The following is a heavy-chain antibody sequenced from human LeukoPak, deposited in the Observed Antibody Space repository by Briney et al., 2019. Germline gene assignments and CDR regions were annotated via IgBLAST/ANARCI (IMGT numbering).Heavy chain of an antibody. CDR1: GFTVSSKY. J-gene: IGHJ4*02. CDR2: IYSGGST. V-gene: IGHV3-53*01. Sequence: GGSLRLSCGASGFTVSSKYMSWVRQAPGKGLEWVSVIYSGGSTYYADSVKGRFTISRDNSKNTLYLQMNSLRAEDTAVYYCARDRSSGWGLDYWGQGTLVTVSS. D-gene: IGHD6-19*01. CDR3: ARDRSSGWGLDY.